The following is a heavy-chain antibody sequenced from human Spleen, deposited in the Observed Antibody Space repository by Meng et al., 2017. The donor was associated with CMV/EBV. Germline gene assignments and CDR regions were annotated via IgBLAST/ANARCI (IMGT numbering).Heavy chain of an antibody. CDR3: AREPEGLMRSLGYYYGMDV. V-gene: IGHV3-11*04. J-gene: IGHJ6*02. Sequence: GESLKISCEASGFKFSDYYMNWIRQAPGKGLEWVSYISSSGSTIYYADSVKGRFTISRDNAKNSLYLQMNSLRAEDTAVYYCAREPEGLMRSLGYYYGMDVWGQGTTVTVSS. CDR1: GFKFSDYY. CDR2: ISSSGSTI. D-gene: IGHD3-3*01.